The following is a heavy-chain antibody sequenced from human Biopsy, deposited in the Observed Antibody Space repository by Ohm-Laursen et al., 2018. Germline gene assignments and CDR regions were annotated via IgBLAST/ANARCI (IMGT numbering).Heavy chain of an antibody. Sequence: SVKVSCKAPGGTFSRHGINWVRQAPGQGLEWLGGNIPILGTGNYAQKLQGRVTVAADTSTSTATMELRSLRSDDTAVYYCATKLTGYFHHWGQGTLVTVSS. J-gene: IGHJ1*01. CDR2: NIPILGTG. CDR3: ATKLTGYFHH. CDR1: GGTFSRHG. D-gene: IGHD3-9*01. V-gene: IGHV1-69*06.